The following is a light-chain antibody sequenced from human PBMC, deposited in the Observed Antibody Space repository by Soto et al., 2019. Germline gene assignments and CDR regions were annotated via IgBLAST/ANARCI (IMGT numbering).Light chain of an antibody. CDR3: QQRSNSIT. V-gene: IGKV3D-20*02. CDR1: QSVSSNH. CDR2: GAS. Sequence: ESVLTQSPGTLSLSPGERATLSCRASQSVSSNHLAWYQQKRGQPPRLLIYGASSRATGTPGRFSGSGSGTDFTLTISSLEPEDFAVYYCQQRSNSITFGQGTRLEIK. J-gene: IGKJ5*01.